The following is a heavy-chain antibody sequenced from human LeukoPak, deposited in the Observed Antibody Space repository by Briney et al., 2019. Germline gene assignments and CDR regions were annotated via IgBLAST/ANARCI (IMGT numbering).Heavy chain of an antibody. D-gene: IGHD1-14*01. CDR1: GGSIINFY. Sequence: PSETLSLTCSVSGGSIINFYWSWMRQPPGKGLEWIGYIDTSGNTNYNSSLESRVTISVDTSKNQFSLKLSSVTAADTAVYYCARGFKTRPIDYWGQGTLVTVSS. CDR2: IDTSGNT. J-gene: IGHJ4*02. V-gene: IGHV4-4*09. CDR3: ARGFKTRPIDY.